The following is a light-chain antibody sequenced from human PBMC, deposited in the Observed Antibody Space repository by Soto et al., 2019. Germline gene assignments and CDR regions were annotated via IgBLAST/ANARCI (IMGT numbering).Light chain of an antibody. J-gene: IGKJ2*01. V-gene: IGKV3-11*01. Sequence: EIVLTQSPATLSLSPKERATLSCRASQSVGVSLACYQQKPGKAPRLLIYDASNRATGIPARFSGSGSGTDFTLTISSLEPEDFAVYYCHQRSNWPPYTFGQGTNLEIK. CDR3: HQRSNWPPYT. CDR1: QSVGVS. CDR2: DAS.